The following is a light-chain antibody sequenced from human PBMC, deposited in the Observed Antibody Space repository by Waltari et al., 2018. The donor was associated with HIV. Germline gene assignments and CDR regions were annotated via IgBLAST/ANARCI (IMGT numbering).Light chain of an antibody. V-gene: IGLV3-1*01. J-gene: IGLJ2*01. CDR3: QTWDNSAGV. CDR1: NLGDKL. Sequence: SYELTQPSSVSVSPGQTVRITCSGDNLGDKLVCWYQQKPGQSPLLLIYADKKRPSGIPGRFAASNSGNTATLAITETQAMDEADYYCQTWDNSAGVFGGGTKLTVL. CDR2: ADK.